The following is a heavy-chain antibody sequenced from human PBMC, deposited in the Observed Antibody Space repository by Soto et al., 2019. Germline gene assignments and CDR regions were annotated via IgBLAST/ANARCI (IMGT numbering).Heavy chain of an antibody. V-gene: IGHV4-34*01. Sequence: SETLSLTCAVYGESFSDYYWSWIRQSPGKGLEWIGEINHSGSTNYNPSLKSRVTISVDTSKNQFYLKLISLTAADTAVYYFARYVGYCSDTTCPNWFDPWGQGTLVTVSS. CDR2: INHSGST. D-gene: IGHD2-2*01. CDR1: GESFSDYY. CDR3: ARYVGYCSDTTCPNWFDP. J-gene: IGHJ5*02.